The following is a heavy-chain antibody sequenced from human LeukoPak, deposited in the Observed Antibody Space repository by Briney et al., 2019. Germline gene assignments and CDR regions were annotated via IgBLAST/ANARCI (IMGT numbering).Heavy chain of an antibody. Sequence: TSETLSLTCAVYGGSFSGCYWSWIRQPPGKGLEWIGEINHSGSTNYNPSLKSRVTISVDTSKNQFSLKLSSVTAADTAVYYCARGVGGVRGVINFDYWGQGTLVTVSS. D-gene: IGHD3-10*01. CDR1: GGSFSGCY. CDR3: ARGVGGVRGVINFDY. V-gene: IGHV4-34*01. J-gene: IGHJ4*02. CDR2: INHSGST.